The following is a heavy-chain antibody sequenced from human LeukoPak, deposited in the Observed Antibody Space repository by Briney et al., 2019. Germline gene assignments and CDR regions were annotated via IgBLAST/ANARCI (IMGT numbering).Heavy chain of an antibody. Sequence: ASVKASCKASGYTFTSYGISWVRQAPGQGLEWMGWISAYNGNTNYAQKLQGRVTMTTDTSTSTAYMELRSLRSDDTAAYYCARTDFYGDPDYWGQGTLVTVSS. V-gene: IGHV1-18*01. J-gene: IGHJ4*02. CDR3: ARTDFYGDPDY. CDR1: GYTFTSYG. CDR2: ISAYNGNT. D-gene: IGHD4-17*01.